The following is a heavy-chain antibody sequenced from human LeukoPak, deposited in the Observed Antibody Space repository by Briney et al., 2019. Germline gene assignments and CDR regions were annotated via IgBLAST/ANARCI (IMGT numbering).Heavy chain of an antibody. V-gene: IGHV3-21*01. Sequence: PGGSLRLSCAASGFTFSSYSMNWVRQAPGKGLEWVSSISSSSSYIYYADSVKGRFTISRDNAKNSLYLQMNSLRAEDTAVYYSASYCSGGSCYSADFDYWGQGTLVTVSS. CDR2: ISSSSSYI. CDR1: GFTFSSYS. J-gene: IGHJ4*02. CDR3: ASYCSGGSCYSADFDY. D-gene: IGHD2-15*01.